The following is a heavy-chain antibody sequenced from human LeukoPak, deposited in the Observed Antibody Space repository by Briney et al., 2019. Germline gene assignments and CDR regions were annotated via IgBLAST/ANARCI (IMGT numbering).Heavy chain of an antibody. Sequence: GGSLRLSCAASGFTFTTYTMNWIRQAPGKGLEWVSSITSTSSHMFYADSVKGRFTISRDNARNSLYLQMNSLGAEDTAVYYCAREGGFYRPLDYSGQGTLVTVSS. CDR1: GFTFTTYT. J-gene: IGHJ4*02. CDR2: ITSTSSHM. V-gene: IGHV3-21*01. CDR3: AREGGFYRPLDY. D-gene: IGHD3-3*01.